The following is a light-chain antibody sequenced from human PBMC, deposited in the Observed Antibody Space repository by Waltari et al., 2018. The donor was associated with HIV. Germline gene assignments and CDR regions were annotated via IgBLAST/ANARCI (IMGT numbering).Light chain of an antibody. CDR1: QNITSN. J-gene: IGKJ1*01. V-gene: IGKV1-39*01. CDR2: SAS. Sequence: DIRMTQSPSSLSASVGDRITIACRPSQNITSNLSWYQQKSGKAPHLLIYSASNLQSGVPSRFSGSGSGRDFTLSIATLQPEDVATYYCQQSYSTPRTFGQGTRVEI. CDR3: QQSYSTPRT.